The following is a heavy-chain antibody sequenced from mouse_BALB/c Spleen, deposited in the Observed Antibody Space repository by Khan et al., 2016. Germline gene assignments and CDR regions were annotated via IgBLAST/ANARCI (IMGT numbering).Heavy chain of an antibody. Sequence: QVQLKQSGPGLVAPSQSLSLTCTVSGFSLTGYGVYWVRQPPGKGLEWLGTIWGDGSTYYKSALKSRLSISKDTSKSHVFLKMNSLQTEDATKYYCARVWGDYWGQGTSVTVSS. CDR3: ARVWGDY. V-gene: IGHV2-6-7*01. CDR1: GFSLTGYG. J-gene: IGHJ4*01. D-gene: IGHD1-1*02. CDR2: IWGDGST.